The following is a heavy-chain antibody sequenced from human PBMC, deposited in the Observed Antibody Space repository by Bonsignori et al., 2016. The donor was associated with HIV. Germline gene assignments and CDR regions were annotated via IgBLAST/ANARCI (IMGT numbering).Heavy chain of an antibody. Sequence: QVQLQESGPGLVKPSETLSLTCAVPGYSISSTHYWGWIRQPPGKGLQWIVSFYDGGNTYYNPSLKSRVTISVDTSKNQFSLKLRSVTAADTAVYYCVRGHKVNYWGQGSLVTVSS. CDR2: FYDGGNT. J-gene: IGHJ4*02. V-gene: IGHV4-38-2*01. CDR3: VRGHKVNY. CDR1: GYSISSTHY. D-gene: IGHD3-10*01.